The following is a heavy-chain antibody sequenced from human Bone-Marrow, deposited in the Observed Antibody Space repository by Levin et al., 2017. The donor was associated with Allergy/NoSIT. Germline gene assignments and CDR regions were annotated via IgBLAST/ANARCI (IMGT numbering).Heavy chain of an antibody. CDR2: LGSDGRS. D-gene: IGHD2-2*03. Sequence: SLKISCEASGIIVSNYAMTWVRQAPGKGLEWVSGLGSDGRSHYADSVKGRFTISRDSSKNTLYLQMNSLRVADTALYYCGKDIYGWAFDVWGQGTMVTVSS. V-gene: IGHV3-23*01. CDR1: GIIVSNYA. CDR3: GKDIYGWAFDV. J-gene: IGHJ3*01.